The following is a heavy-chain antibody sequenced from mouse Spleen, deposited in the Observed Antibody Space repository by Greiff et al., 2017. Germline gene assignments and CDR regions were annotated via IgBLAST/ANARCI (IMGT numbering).Heavy chain of an antibody. CDR2: IDPEDGDT. Sequence: EVQLQQSGAELVRPGASVKLSCTASGFNIKDYYMHWVKQRPEQGLEWIGRIDPEDGDTEYAPKFQGKATMTADTPSNTAYLQLSSLTSEDTAVYYCTFITTVVAHFDYWGQGTTLTVSS. J-gene: IGHJ2*01. CDR3: TFITTVVAHFDY. D-gene: IGHD1-1*01. V-gene: IGHV14-1*01. CDR1: GFNIKDYY.